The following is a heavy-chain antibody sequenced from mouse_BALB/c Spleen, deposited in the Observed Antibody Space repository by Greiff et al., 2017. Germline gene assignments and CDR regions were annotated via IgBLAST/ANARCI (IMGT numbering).Heavy chain of an antibody. V-gene: IGHV1-4*01. Sequence: QVQLQQSGAELARPGASVKMSCKASGYTFTSYTMHLVKQRPGQGLEWIGYINPSSGYTNYNQKFKDKATLTADKSSSTAYMQLSSLTSEDSAVYYCARSDGNSRFAYWGQGTLVTVSA. J-gene: IGHJ3*01. D-gene: IGHD2-1*01. CDR2: INPSSGYT. CDR3: ARSDGNSRFAY. CDR1: GYTFTSYT.